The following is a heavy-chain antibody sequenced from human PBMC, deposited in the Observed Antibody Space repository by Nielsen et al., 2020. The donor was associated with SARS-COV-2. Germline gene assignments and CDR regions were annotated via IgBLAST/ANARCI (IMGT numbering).Heavy chain of an antibody. CDR1: GFTFSSYS. CDR3: AKLAAAAPSDY. CDR2: ISSSSTI. J-gene: IGHJ4*02. D-gene: IGHD6-13*01. Sequence: GESLKISCAASGFTFSSYSMNWVRQAPGKGLEWVSYISSSSTIYYADSVKGRFTISRDNAKNSLYLQMNSLRDEDTALYYCAKLAAAAPSDYWGQGTLVTVSS. V-gene: IGHV3-48*02.